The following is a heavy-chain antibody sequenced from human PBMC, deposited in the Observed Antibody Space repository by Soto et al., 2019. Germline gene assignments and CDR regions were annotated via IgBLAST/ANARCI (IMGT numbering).Heavy chain of an antibody. CDR2: IRSSSGPI. CDR3: ARGWLGGVASIRGDY. CDR1: GFTFSSYS. V-gene: IGHV3-48*01. J-gene: IGHJ4*02. D-gene: IGHD5-12*01. Sequence: EVQLVEFGGGLVQPGGSLRLSCAASGFTFSSYSMNWVRQAPGKGLEWVSYIRSSSGPIYYADSVKGRFTISRDNAKNSLYLQMTSLRAEDTAVYYCARGWLGGVASIRGDYWGQGTLVTVSS.